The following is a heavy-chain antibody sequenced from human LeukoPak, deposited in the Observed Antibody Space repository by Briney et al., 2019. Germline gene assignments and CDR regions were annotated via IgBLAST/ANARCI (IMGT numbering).Heavy chain of an antibody. Sequence: GVLRLSCAASGFTFSSYEMSWVRQAPGKGLEWISYISSSGSTMYYADSVKGRFTISRDNAKNSLYLQMNSLRAEDTAIYYCASSSWYALDYWGQGTLVTVSS. J-gene: IGHJ4*02. V-gene: IGHV3-48*03. CDR2: ISSSGSTM. CDR3: ASSSWYALDY. D-gene: IGHD6-13*01. CDR1: GFTFSSYE.